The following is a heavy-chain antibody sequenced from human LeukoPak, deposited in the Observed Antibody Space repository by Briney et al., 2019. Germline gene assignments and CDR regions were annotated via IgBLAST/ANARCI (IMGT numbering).Heavy chain of an antibody. CDR1: GFTFSSYA. Sequence: PGRSLRLSCAASGFTFSSYAMHWVRQAPGKGLEWVAIVSYDGGNKYYADSVKGRFTISRDNSKNALYLQLNSLRAEDTAVFYCARDSYGSSRYNWFDPWGQGTLVTVSS. CDR3: ARDSYGSSRYNWFDP. J-gene: IGHJ5*02. V-gene: IGHV3-30*01. D-gene: IGHD1-26*01. CDR2: VSYDGGNK.